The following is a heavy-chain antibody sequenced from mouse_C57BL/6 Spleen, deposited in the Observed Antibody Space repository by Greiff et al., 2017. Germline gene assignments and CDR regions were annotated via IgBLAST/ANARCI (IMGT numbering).Heavy chain of an antibody. D-gene: IGHD1-1*01. CDR2: ISNGGGST. J-gene: IGHJ4*01. CDR3: ARQDYYGSSYLYYYAMDY. Sequence: EVKLQESGGGLVQPGGSLKLSCAASGFTFSDYYMYWVRQTPEKRLEWVAYISNGGGSTYYPDTVKGRFTISRDNAKNTLYLQMSRLKSEDTAMYYCARQDYYGSSYLYYYAMDYWGQGTSVTVSS. V-gene: IGHV5-12*01. CDR1: GFTFSDYY.